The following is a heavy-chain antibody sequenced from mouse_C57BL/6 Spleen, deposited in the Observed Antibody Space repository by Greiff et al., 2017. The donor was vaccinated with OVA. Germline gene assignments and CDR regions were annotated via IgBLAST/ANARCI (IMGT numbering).Heavy chain of an antibody. CDR2: IYPSDSET. Sequence: QVQLQQPGAELVRPGSSVKLSCKASGYTFTSYWMDWVKQRHGQGLEWIGKIYPSDSETHYNQKFKDKATLTVDKSSSTAYMQLSSLTSEDSAVYYCARSYDPLFDFWGQGTTLTVSS. J-gene: IGHJ2*01. V-gene: IGHV1-61*01. CDR3: ARSYDPLFDF. D-gene: IGHD2-3*01. CDR1: GYTFTSYW.